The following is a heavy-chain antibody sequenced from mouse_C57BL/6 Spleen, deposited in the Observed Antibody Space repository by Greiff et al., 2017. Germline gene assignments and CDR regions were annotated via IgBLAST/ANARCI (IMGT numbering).Heavy chain of an antibody. V-gene: IGHV1-69*01. Sequence: QVQLQPPGAELVMPGASVKLSCKASGYTFTSYWMHWVKQRPGQGLEWIGEIDPSDSYTNYNQKFKGKFTLTVEKASSTAYKQHSSLASEDSAVYYCARRESWDEAGFAYGGQGTLVTDSA. CDR2: IDPSDSYT. J-gene: IGHJ3*01. CDR1: GYTFTSYW. D-gene: IGHD4-1*01. CDR3: ARRESWDEAGFAY.